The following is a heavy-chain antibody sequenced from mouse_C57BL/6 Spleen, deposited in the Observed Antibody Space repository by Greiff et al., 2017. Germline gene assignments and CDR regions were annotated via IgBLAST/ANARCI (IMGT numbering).Heavy chain of an antibody. Sequence: DVKLVESGGGLVQPGGSMKLSCAASGFTFSDAWMDWVRQSPEKGLEWVAEIRNKANNHATYYAESVKGRFTISRDDSKSSVYLQMNSLRAEDTGIYYCTRLLTTVESYWYFDVWGTGTTVTVSS. CDR3: TRLLTTVESYWYFDV. D-gene: IGHD1-1*01. J-gene: IGHJ1*03. CDR1: GFTFSDAW. V-gene: IGHV6-6*01. CDR2: IRNKANNHAT.